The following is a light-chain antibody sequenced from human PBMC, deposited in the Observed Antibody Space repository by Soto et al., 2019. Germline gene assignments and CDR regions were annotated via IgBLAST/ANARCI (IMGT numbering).Light chain of an antibody. J-gene: IGKJ3*01. CDR1: QSISSDH. CDR3: KNCRSAPFT. Sequence: EIVLTQSPGILSLSPGERATLACRASQSISSDHLAWYQQRPGQSPRLLICGASIRTTGVPDRFSGSGSGTDFTLTISRLEPEDFSVYYCKNCRSAPFTFGPVTKVDSK. V-gene: IGKV3-20*01. CDR2: GAS.